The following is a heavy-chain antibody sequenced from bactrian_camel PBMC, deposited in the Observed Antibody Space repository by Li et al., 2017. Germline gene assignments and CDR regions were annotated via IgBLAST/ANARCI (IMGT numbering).Heavy chain of an antibody. V-gene: IGHV3S56*01. Sequence: HVQLVESGGGSVQAGGSLRLSCAASGYTYSSYCMGWFRQAPGKERELVSTIGTDGSTTYAESVKDRFTISLDYAKGIVYLEMNSLKIEDTAEYYCAAARPAPGMDWICRDVTGGQGTQVTVS. CDR1: GYTYSSYC. CDR2: IGTDGST. D-gene: IGHD1*01. J-gene: IGHJ4*01.